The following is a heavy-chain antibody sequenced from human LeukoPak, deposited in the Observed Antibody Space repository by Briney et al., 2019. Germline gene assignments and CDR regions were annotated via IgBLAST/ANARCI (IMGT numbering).Heavy chain of an antibody. CDR2: ISYYGSNK. V-gene: IGHV3-30-3*01. J-gene: IGHJ4*02. CDR1: GFTFSSYA. D-gene: IGHD4/OR15-4a*01. CDR3: ARDLTSFDY. Sequence: GGSLRLSCAASGFTFSSYAMHWVRQAPDKGREWGGVISYYGSNKYYADSVKGRFTISRDNYKNPLYLQMNSLRAEDKAVYYCARDLTSFDYCGRGTVVTVSS.